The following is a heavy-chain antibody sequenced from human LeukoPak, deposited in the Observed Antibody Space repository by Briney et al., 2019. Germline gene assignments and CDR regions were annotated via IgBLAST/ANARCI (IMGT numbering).Heavy chain of an antibody. Sequence: GGSLRLSCAASGFTFSSYGMHWVRQAPGKGLEWAAVIWYDGSNKYYADSVKGRFTISRDNAKNSLYLQMNSLRAEDTAVYYCARDSPYCSSTSCYGFDYWGQGTLVTVSS. CDR3: ARDSPYCSSTSCYGFDY. J-gene: IGHJ4*02. CDR1: GFTFSSYG. V-gene: IGHV3-33*01. D-gene: IGHD2-2*01. CDR2: IWYDGSNK.